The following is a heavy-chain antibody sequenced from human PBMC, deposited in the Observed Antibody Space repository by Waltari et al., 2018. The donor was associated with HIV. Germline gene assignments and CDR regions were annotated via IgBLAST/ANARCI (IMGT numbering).Heavy chain of an antibody. D-gene: IGHD2-15*01. CDR3: TRHPAGFTSGWFLAGYFTS. V-gene: IGHV4-39*01. J-gene: IGHJ1*01. CDR1: GASVSPSSSY. CDR2: VTPNGKT. Sequence: QLQLQQSGPGLVRPSETLFLTCSVSGASVSPSSSYWGWIRKSPGKGLEWIASVTPNGKTYKMPPVNNRATVSVDTSNNQFSLRLTSVTAADTAVYYCTRHPAGFTSGWFLAGYFTSWGQGTQVVVSS.